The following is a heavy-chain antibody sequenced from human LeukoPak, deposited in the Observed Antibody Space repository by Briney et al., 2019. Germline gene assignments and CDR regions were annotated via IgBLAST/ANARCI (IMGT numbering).Heavy chain of an antibody. CDR1: GGSFSGYY. CDR3: ARRLRERSSSWSRKVVSYFDY. J-gene: IGHJ4*02. CDR2: INHSGST. D-gene: IGHD6-13*01. Sequence: SETLSLTCAVYGGSFSGYYWSWIRQPPGKGLEWIGEINHSGSTNYNPSLKSRVTISVDTSKNQFSLKLSSVTAADTAVYYCARRLRERSSSWSRKVVSYFDYWGQGTLVTVSS. V-gene: IGHV4-34*01.